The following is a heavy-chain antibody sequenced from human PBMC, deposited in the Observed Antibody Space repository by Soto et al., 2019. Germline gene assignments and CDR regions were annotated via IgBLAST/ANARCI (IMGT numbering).Heavy chain of an antibody. CDR2: ISSTGETT. CDR1: GFTFSTYS. V-gene: IGHV3-48*01. Sequence: EVQLVESGGGLVPPGGSLRLSCAASGFTFSTYSMNWVRQAPGKGLEWVSVISSTGETTHYAESVKGRLTITRDNAKNSLMLQMNSPAAEYTAVYYFARYVRLADYWGQGTLVTVSS. D-gene: IGHD3-10*02. J-gene: IGHJ4*02. CDR3: ARYVRLADY.